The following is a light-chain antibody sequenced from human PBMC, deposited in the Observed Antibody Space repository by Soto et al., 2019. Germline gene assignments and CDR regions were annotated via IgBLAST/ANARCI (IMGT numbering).Light chain of an antibody. J-gene: IGKJ1*01. CDR2: GTS. V-gene: IGKV3-20*01. CDR3: QQYGSSPRT. CDR1: QIVASNY. Sequence: EIVLTQSPGTLSLSPGERATLSCRASQIVASNYLAWYQQKPGQAPRFLMYGTSSRATGVPDRFTGSGSGTDFTLTISRLEPEDFAVYYCQQYGSSPRTFGQGTKVEVK.